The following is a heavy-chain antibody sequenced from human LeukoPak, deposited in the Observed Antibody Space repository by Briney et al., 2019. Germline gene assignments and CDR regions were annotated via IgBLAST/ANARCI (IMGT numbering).Heavy chain of an antibody. J-gene: IGHJ6*03. CDR1: GFTVSSNY. D-gene: IGHD5-12*01. Sequence: GGSLRLSCAASGFTVSSNYMSWVRQAPGKGPEWVSVIYSGGSTYYADSVKGRFTISRDNSKNTLYLQMNSLRAEDTAVYYCASNSGYDLDYYYMDVWGKGTTVTVSS. V-gene: IGHV3-53*01. CDR2: IYSGGST. CDR3: ASNSGYDLDYYYMDV.